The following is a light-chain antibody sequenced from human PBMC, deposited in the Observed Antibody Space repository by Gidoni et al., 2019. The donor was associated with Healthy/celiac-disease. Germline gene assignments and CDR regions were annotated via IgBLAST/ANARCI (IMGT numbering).Light chain of an antibody. CDR2: WAS. CDR1: QSVLYSSNNKNY. Sequence: DIVMTQSPDSLAVSLGERATINCKSSQSVLYSSNNKNYLAWYQQKPGQPPKLLMYWASTRESGVPDRFSGSGSGTDFTLTISILQAEDVAVYYCQQYYSTPPYTFGQGTKLEIK. J-gene: IGKJ2*01. CDR3: QQYYSTPPYT. V-gene: IGKV4-1*01.